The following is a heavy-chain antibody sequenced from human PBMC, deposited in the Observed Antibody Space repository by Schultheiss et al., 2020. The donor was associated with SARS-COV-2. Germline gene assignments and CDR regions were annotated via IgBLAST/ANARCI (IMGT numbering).Heavy chain of an antibody. D-gene: IGHD6-13*01. CDR1: GFTFSSYG. V-gene: IGHV3-21*01. J-gene: IGHJ6*02. Sequence: GGSLRLSCAASGFTFSSYGMHWVRQAPGKGLEWVSSISSSSSYIYYADSVKGRFTISRDNAKNSLYLQMNSLRDEDTAVYYCARGSRFLSSWYQWVYYYGMDVWGQGTTVTVSS. CDR3: ARGSRFLSSWYQWVYYYGMDV. CDR2: ISSSSSYI.